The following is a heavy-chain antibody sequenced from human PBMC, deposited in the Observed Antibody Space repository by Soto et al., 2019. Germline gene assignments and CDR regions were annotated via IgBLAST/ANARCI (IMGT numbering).Heavy chain of an antibody. CDR1: GGTFSSYS. J-gene: IGHJ6*02. CDR3: ARGDPRGDGYNPRFGGMDA. D-gene: IGHD5-12*01. V-gene: IGHV1-69*13. CDR2: IIPIFGTA. Sequence: RASVKVSCKASGGTFSSYSISWVRQAPGQGLEWMGGIIPIFGTADYAQKFQGRVTITADESTSTAYMELSSLRSEDTAVYYCARGDPRGDGYNPRFGGMDAWGQGTTVTVSS.